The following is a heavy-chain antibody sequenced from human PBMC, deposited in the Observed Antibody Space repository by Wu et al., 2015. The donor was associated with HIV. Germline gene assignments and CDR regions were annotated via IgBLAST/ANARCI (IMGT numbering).Heavy chain of an antibody. V-gene: IGHV4-38-2*01. CDR1: GYSINTDYN. CDR3: ARHRGDLVRGLMALFHYHYGLDV. Sequence: QVQLQESGPGLMRPSETLSLTCAVSGYSINTDYNWGWIRQPPGKGLEWIGSISHSGTTYYHPSLRSRVTISLDTSNNHFSLRLTSVTAADTAVYYCARHRGDLVRGLMALFHYHYGLDVWGQGTTVTVSS. D-gene: IGHD3-10*01. J-gene: IGHJ6*02. CDR2: ISHSGTT.